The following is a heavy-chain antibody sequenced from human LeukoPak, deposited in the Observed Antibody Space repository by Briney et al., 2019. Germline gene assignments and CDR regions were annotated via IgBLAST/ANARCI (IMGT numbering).Heavy chain of an antibody. V-gene: IGHV3-30*03. J-gene: IGHJ6*02. CDR2: ISDDGSDT. CDR1: GFTFSSYG. Sequence: GGSLRLSCAGSGFTFSSYGMHWVRQAPGKGLEWVGLISDDGSDTYYADSVKGRFTISRDNAKNSLYLQMNSLRAEDTAVYYCARDLSAGSFWGQGTTVTVSS. D-gene: IGHD5/OR15-5a*01. CDR3: ARDLSAGSF.